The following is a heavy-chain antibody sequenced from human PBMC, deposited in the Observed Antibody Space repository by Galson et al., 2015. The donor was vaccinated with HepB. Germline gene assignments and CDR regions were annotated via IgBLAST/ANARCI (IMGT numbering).Heavy chain of an antibody. CDR2: INHVGGT. J-gene: IGHJ4*02. D-gene: IGHD2-15*01. V-gene: IGHV4-34*01. Sequence: SETLSLTCAVSGGSFSGLYWTWIRRSPDKGLEWIGEINHVGGTNYNPSLKSRATLSVDTSRKQFPLKLRSLNAADTAVYYCARRGGSRLTATFDLWGQGVVVTVSS. CDR3: ARRGGSRLTATFDL. CDR1: GGSFSGLY.